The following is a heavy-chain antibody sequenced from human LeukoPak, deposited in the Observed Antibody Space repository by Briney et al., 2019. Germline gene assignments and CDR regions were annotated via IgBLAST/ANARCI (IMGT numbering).Heavy chain of an antibody. Sequence: ASVKVSCKASGYPFSTYGISWVRQAPGQGLQWMAWISTHNGKTDYAQNFQGRVTMTRDTSTSTAYMELRSLRSDDTAVYYCARDPGVTTCGALFDPWGQGTLVTVSS. V-gene: IGHV1-18*01. D-gene: IGHD4-17*01. CDR1: GYPFSTYG. CDR3: ARDPGVTTCGALFDP. J-gene: IGHJ5*02. CDR2: ISTHNGKT.